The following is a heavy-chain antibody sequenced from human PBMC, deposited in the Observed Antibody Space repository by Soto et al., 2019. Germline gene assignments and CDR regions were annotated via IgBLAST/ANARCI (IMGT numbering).Heavy chain of an antibody. D-gene: IGHD6-19*01. J-gene: IGHJ6*02. CDR2: IIPIFGTA. V-gene: IGHV1-69*01. CDR3: AKVRYSSPMGYYYGMDV. Sequence: QAQLEQSGGEVKKPGSSVKVSCKASRVAFSKFIVTWVRQAPGLGLEWVGGIIPIFGTANDAQKFQGRVTITADESTSTSYMEVNNLRSEDTAVYYCAKVRYSSPMGYYYGMDVWGQGTTVTVSS. CDR1: RVAFSKFI.